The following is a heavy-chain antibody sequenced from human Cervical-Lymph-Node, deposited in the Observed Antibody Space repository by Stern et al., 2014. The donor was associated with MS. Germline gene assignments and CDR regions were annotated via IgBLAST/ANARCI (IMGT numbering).Heavy chain of an antibody. D-gene: IGHD2-21*02. CDR3: ARGWCGGDCYRTYWYFDL. V-gene: IGHV3-13*01. CDR1: GFTFSSYD. CDR2: IGTAGDT. Sequence: EVQLVESGGGLVQPGGSLRLSCAASGFTFSSYDMHWVRQATGKGLEWVSAIGTAGDTYYPGSVKGRFTISRENAKNSLYLQMNSLRAGDTAVYYCARGWCGGDCYRTYWYFDLWGRGTLVTVSS. J-gene: IGHJ2*01.